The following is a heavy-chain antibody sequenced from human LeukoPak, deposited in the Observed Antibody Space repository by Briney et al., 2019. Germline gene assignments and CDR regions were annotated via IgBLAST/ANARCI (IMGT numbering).Heavy chain of an antibody. CDR2: INPNSGGT. CDR3: AKEYYDILTGYYFDAFDI. D-gene: IGHD3-9*01. J-gene: IGHJ3*02. V-gene: IGHV1-2*02. CDR1: GYTFTGYY. Sequence: ASVKVSCKASGYTFTGYYMHWVRQAPGQGLEWMGWINPNSGGTNYAQKFQGRVTMTRDTSISTAYMELSRLRSDDTAVYYCAKEYYDILTGYYFDAFDIWGQGTMVTVSS.